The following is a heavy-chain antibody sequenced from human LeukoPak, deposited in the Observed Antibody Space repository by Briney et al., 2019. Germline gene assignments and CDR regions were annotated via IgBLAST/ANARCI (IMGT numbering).Heavy chain of an antibody. J-gene: IGHJ4*02. Sequence: SETLSLTCAVYGGSFSGYYWSWIRQPPGKRLEWIGEINHSGSTNYNPSLKSRVTISVDTSKNQFSLKLRSVTATDTAVYYCARDWSTDGHNRFDYWGQGTLLTVSS. V-gene: IGHV4-34*01. D-gene: IGHD5-24*01. CDR3: ARDWSTDGHNRFDY. CDR2: INHSGST. CDR1: GGSFSGYY.